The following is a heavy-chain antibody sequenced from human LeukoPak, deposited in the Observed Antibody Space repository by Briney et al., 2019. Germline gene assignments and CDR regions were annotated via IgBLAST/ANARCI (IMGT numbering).Heavy chain of an antibody. Sequence: GGSLRLSCAASGFTFSSYSMNWVRQAPGKGLEWVSSISSSSSYIYYADSVKGRFTISRDNAKSSLYLQMNSLRAEDTAVYYCARVLDYSNYGYFDYWGQGTLVTVSS. J-gene: IGHJ4*02. CDR3: ARVLDYSNYGYFDY. CDR1: GFTFSSYS. CDR2: ISSSSSYI. D-gene: IGHD4-11*01. V-gene: IGHV3-21*01.